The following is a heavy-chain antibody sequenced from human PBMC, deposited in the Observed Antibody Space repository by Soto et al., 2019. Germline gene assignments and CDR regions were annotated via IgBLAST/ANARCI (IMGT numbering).Heavy chain of an antibody. CDR1: GGPFSTLS. D-gene: IGHD3-10*01. J-gene: IGHJ4*02. Sequence: SVKVSFKVSGGPFSTLSISWVRQAPGQGLMWMGGIIPIFDATNYAQMFQGRVTITADDSTSTAYMELSSLRSDDTAVYYCARDLPNRSGRVWGPGTLVTVSS. CDR2: IIPIFDAT. CDR3: ARDLPNRSGRV. V-gene: IGHV1-69*13.